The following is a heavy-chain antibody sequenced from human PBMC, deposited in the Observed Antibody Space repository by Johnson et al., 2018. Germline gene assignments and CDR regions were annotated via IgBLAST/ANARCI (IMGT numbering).Heavy chain of an antibody. CDR3: ARDTVDGWSHI. D-gene: IGHD6-19*01. V-gene: IGHV3-66*01. Sequence: VQLVQSGGGVVQPGGSLRLSCAASGFTFSSYAMNWVRQAPGKGLEWVSVIYSGGSTYYADSVKGRFTISRDNSKNTRYLQMNSLRAEDTAVYYWARDTVDGWSHIWGQGTMVTVSS. CDR1: GFTFSSYA. J-gene: IGHJ3*02. CDR2: IYSGGST.